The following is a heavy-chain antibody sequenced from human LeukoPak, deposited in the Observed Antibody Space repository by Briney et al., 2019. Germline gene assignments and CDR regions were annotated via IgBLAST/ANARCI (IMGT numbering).Heavy chain of an antibody. CDR1: GGSISNSGYY. CDR2: INHSGST. CDR3: TRDQRSGYSGYDYYYYYYMDV. Sequence: KPSETLSLTCTVSGGSISNSGYYWSWIRQPPGKGLEWIGEINHSGSTNYNPSPKSRVTISVDTSKNQFSLKLSPVTAADTAVYYCTRDQRSGYSGYDYYYYYYMDVWGKGTTVTVSS. V-gene: IGHV4-39*07. J-gene: IGHJ6*03. D-gene: IGHD5-12*01.